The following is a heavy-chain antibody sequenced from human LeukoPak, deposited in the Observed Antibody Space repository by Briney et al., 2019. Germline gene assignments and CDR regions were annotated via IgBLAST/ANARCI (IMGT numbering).Heavy chain of an antibody. CDR3: ARGRLRYYYDSSGHIGGYYFDY. D-gene: IGHD3-22*01. V-gene: IGHV4-34*01. CDR2: INHSGST. J-gene: IGHJ4*02. CDR1: GGSFSGYY. Sequence: PSETLSLTCAVYGGSFSGYYWSWIRQPPGKGLEWIGDINHSGSTNYNPSLKSRVTISVDTSKNQFSLKLSSVTAADTAVYYCARGRLRYYYDSSGHIGGYYFDYWGQGTLVTVSS.